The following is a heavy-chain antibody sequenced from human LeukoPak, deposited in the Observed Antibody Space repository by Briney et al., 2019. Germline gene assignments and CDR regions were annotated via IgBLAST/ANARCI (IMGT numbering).Heavy chain of an antibody. V-gene: IGHV3-30-3*01. CDR2: ISYDGSNK. Sequence: GGSLRLSCAASGFTFSSYAMHWVRQAPGKGLEWVAVISYDGSNKYYADSVKGRFTISRDNSKNTLYLQMNSLRAEDTAVYYCARTLYCSSTSCYDAFDIWGQGTMVTVSS. J-gene: IGHJ3*02. D-gene: IGHD2-2*01. CDR3: ARTLYCSSTSCYDAFDI. CDR1: GFTFSSYA.